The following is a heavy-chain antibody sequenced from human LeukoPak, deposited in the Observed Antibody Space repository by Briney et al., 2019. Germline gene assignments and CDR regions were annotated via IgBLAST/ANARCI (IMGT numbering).Heavy chain of an antibody. D-gene: IGHD6-13*01. CDR1: GYTFTGYY. CDR2: INPNSGGT. CDR3: ARGPYSSSWTEGSIDY. V-gene: IGHV1-2*02. J-gene: IGHJ4*02. Sequence: GASVKVSCKASGYTFTGYYMHWVRQAPGQGLEWMGWINPNSGGTNYAQKFQGRVTMTRDTSISTAYMELSRLRSDDTAVYYCARGPYSSSWTEGSIDYWGQGTLVTVSS.